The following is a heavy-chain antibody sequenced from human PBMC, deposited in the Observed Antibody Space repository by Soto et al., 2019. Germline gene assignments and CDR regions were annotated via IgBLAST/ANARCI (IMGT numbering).Heavy chain of an antibody. Sequence: EVQLVESGGDLVKPGGSLRLSCAASGFIFSHAWFHWVRQPPGKGLELVGRVKNNGGATDYAASVKGRFTISRDDSNDTVYLQMNSLRTEDTARYYCAADLGPAYDSNTGFDPWGQGTLVTVSS. CDR3: AADLGPAYDSNTGFDP. CDR2: VKNNGGAT. J-gene: IGHJ5*02. D-gene: IGHD2-21*01. CDR1: GFIFSHAW. V-gene: IGHV3-15*07.